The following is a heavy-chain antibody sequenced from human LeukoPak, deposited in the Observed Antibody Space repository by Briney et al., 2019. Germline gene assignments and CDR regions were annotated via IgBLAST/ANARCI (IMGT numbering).Heavy chain of an antibody. J-gene: IGHJ3*02. D-gene: IGHD3-10*01. V-gene: IGHV4-59*01. CDR3: ARGGGSGSYYGGDAFDI. CDR1: GGSISSYY. CDR2: IYYSGST. Sequence: PSETLSLTCTVSGGSISSYYWSWIRQPPGKGLEWIGYIYYSGSTNYNPSLKSRVTISVDTSKNQFSLKLSSVIAADTAVYYCARGGGSGSYYGGDAFDIWGQGTMVTVSS.